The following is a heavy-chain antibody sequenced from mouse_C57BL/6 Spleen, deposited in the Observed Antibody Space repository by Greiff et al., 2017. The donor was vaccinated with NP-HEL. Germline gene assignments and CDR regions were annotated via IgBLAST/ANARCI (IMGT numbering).Heavy chain of an antibody. CDR1: GYTFTDYY. Sequence: EVQLHQSGPELVKPGASVKISCKASGYTFTDYYMNWVKQSHGKSLEWIGDINPNNGGTSYNQKFKGKATLTVDKSSSTAYMELRSLTSEDSAVYYCARDYGSPYAMDYWGQGTSVTVSS. CDR3: ARDYGSPYAMDY. J-gene: IGHJ4*01. V-gene: IGHV1-26*01. CDR2: INPNNGGT. D-gene: IGHD1-1*01.